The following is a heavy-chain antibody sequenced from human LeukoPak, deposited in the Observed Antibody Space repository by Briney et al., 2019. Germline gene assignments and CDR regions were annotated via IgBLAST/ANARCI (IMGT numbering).Heavy chain of an antibody. CDR1: RFTFSDYY. J-gene: IGHJ4*02. CDR2: ISSSGSVI. Sequence: PGGSLRLSCAASRFTFSDYYMSWIRQAPGKGLEWISYISSSGSVIYYADSVKGRFTISRDNAKNSLYLQMNSLRAEDTAVYYCATVAGDYDSGVYFDYWGQGTLVTVSS. V-gene: IGHV3-11*01. CDR3: ATVAGDYDSGVYFDY. D-gene: IGHD4-17*01.